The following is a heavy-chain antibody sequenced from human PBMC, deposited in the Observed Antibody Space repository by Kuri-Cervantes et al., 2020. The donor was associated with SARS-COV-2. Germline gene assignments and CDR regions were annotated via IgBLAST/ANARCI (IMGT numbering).Heavy chain of an antibody. Sequence: GESLKISCAASGFTFSSYAMHWVRQAPGKGLEYVSAISSNGGSTYYANSVKGRFTISRDNSKNTLYLQMGSLRAEDMAVYYCAGMGEPYYMDVWGKGTTVTVSS. V-gene: IGHV3-64*01. CDR2: ISSNGGST. D-gene: IGHD3-16*01. J-gene: IGHJ6*03. CDR1: GFTFSSYA. CDR3: AGMGEPYYMDV.